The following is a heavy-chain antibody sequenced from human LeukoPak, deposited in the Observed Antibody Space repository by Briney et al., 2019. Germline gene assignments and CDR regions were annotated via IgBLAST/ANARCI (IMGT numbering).Heavy chain of an antibody. CDR3: ARDSYGHMDV. D-gene: IGHD4-17*01. J-gene: IGHJ6*02. CDR2: INHSGST. V-gene: IGHV4-34*01. CDR1: GGSFSGYY. Sequence: SETLSLTCAVYGGSFSGYYWSWIRQPPGKGLEWIGEINHSGSTNYNPSLKSRVTISVDTSKNQFSLKLSSMTAADTAVYYCARDSYGHMDVWGQGTTVTVSS.